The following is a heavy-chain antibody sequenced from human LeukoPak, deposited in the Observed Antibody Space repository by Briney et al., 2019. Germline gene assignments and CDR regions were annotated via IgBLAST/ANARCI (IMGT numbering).Heavy chain of an antibody. Sequence: GGSLRLSCAASGFTFSSYSMNWVRQAPGKGLEWVSSISSGSSYIYYADSLKGRFTISRDNAKNSLYLQMNSLRAEDTAVYYCVRQLVSWGQGTLATVSS. V-gene: IGHV3-21*01. CDR2: ISSGSSYI. CDR3: VRQLVS. D-gene: IGHD6-6*01. CDR1: GFTFSSYS. J-gene: IGHJ5*02.